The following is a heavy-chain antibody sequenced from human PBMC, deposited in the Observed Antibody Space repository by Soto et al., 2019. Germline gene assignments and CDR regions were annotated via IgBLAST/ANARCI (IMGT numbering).Heavy chain of an antibody. CDR1: GYTLTELS. CDR2: FDPEDGET. CDR3: ATDPNYYGSGSPGDN. Sequence: VASVKVSSKVSGYTLTELSMHWVRQAPGKGLEWMGGFDPEDGETIYAQKFQGRVTMTEDTSTDTAYMELSSLRSEDTAVYYCATDPNYYGSGSPGDNWGQGTLVTVYS. D-gene: IGHD3-10*01. V-gene: IGHV1-24*01. J-gene: IGHJ4*02.